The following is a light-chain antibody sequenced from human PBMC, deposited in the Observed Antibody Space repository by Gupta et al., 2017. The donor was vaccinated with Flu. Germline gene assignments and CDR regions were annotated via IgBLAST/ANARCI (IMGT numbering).Light chain of an antibody. V-gene: IGLV1-47*01. CDR3: AAWDDTLSGPV. Sequence: QSLLTQPPSASGTPGQRVTIPCSGSTFNIGNNYVYWYQRFPGTAPKLLIYRNNQRPSGVPDRFSGSKSGTSASLAISGLRSDDEADYYCAAWDDTLSGPVFGGGTKLTV. CDR2: RNN. J-gene: IGLJ3*02. CDR1: TFNIGNNY.